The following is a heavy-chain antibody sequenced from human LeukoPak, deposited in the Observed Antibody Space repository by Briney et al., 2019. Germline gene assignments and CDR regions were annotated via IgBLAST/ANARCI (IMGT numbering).Heavy chain of an antibody. CDR2: MSYDGSDK. CDR3: ARGPSRSSGFYYYYYMDI. J-gene: IGHJ6*03. D-gene: IGHD6-6*01. CDR1: GFIFSSYP. Sequence: GRSLSLSCAASGFIFSSYPIHWVRQAPGKGLEWVALMSYDGSDKNYADSVKGQFTISRDNSKNTLYLQMNSLRAEDTAVYYCARGPSRSSGFYYYYYMDIWGKGATVTVSS. V-gene: IGHV3-30*01.